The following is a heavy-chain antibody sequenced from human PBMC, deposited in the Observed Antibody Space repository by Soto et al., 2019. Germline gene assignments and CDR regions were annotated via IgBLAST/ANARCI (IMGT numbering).Heavy chain of an antibody. V-gene: IGHV1-2*02. CDR2: INPNSGGT. D-gene: IGHD2-21*01. CDR3: ARGLHSLFDY. Sequence: ASVKVSFKASGYTFTGYYMHWVRQAPGQGLEWMGWINPNSGGTNYADSVKGRFTISRDNSNNTLYVQMASLRAEDTAVYYCARGLHSLFDYWGQGTLVTVSS. CDR1: GYTFTGYY. J-gene: IGHJ4*02.